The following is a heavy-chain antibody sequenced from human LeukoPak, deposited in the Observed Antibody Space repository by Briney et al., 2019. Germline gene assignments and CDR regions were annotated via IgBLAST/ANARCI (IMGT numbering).Heavy chain of an antibody. Sequence: PGGSLRLSCAASGFTFSDYYMSWIRQAPGRGLEWISYISLSGSTTHYADSVKGRFTISRDNARNSLYLHMNSVRAEDTAVYYCARRIAVSGLFDLWGQGALVTVSS. CDR2: ISLSGSTT. V-gene: IGHV3-11*01. CDR1: GFTFSDYY. D-gene: IGHD6-19*01. J-gene: IGHJ4*02. CDR3: ARRIAVSGLFDL.